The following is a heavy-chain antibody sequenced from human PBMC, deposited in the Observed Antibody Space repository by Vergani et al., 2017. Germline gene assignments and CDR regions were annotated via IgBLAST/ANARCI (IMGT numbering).Heavy chain of an antibody. V-gene: IGHV3-15*01. J-gene: IGHJ4*02. Sequence: EVQPVESGGGLVKPGGSLRLSCTTSGFTFSSAWMSWVRQAPGKGLEWVARIRPKTDGDTTDYAAPVKGRFTISRDDSKNTLYLQMNSLKTEDTAVYYCTTPTKGALRYYFDYWGQGTLVTVSS. CDR3: TTPTKGALRYYFDY. D-gene: IGHD3-9*01. CDR2: IRPKTDGDTT. CDR1: GFTFSSAW.